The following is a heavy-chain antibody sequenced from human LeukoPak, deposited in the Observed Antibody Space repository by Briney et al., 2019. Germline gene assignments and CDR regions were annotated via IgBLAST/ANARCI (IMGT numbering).Heavy chain of an antibody. D-gene: IGHD6-6*01. CDR1: GFTFSSYA. Sequence: GGSLRLSCAASGFTFSSYAMHWVRQAPGKGLEWVAVISYDGSNKYYADSVKGRFTISRDNSKNTLYLQMNSLRAEDMALYYCAKDLYSSSSYYFDYWGQGTLVTVSS. CDR3: AKDLYSSSSYYFDY. J-gene: IGHJ4*02. CDR2: ISYDGSNK. V-gene: IGHV3-30*04.